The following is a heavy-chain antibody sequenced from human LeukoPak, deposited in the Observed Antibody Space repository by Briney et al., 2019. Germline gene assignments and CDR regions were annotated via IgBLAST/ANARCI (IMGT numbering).Heavy chain of an antibody. CDR3: GRRVAGSGYCDS. D-gene: IGHD3-22*01. J-gene: IGHJ4*02. V-gene: IGHV4-39*01. CDR2: INYSGST. Sequence: PSETLSLTCTVSGGSISSSTYYWAWVRQPPGKGLEWIGNINYSGSTHYNPSLKSRVTTSVATSKTQFSLKLSSVTDADTAVYYCGRRVAGSGYCDSWGQGTLVTVSS. CDR1: GGSISSSTYY.